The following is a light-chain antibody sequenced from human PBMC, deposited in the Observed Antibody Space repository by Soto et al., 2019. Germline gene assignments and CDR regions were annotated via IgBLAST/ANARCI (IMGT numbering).Light chain of an antibody. J-gene: IGKJ2*01. CDR3: QQYNDYVNS. V-gene: IGKV1-5*01. CDR2: DAL. Sequence: DIQMTQSPSTLSASVGDRVTISCRASQSISSWLAWYQQKPGMTPKLLIYDALRLESGVPSRFSGSGSGTEFTLTICSLQPDDFATYYCQQYNDYVNSFGQRTKLEMK. CDR1: QSISSW.